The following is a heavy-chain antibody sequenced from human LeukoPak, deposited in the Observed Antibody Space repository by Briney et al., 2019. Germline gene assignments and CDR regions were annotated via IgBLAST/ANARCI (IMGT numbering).Heavy chain of an antibody. Sequence: GGSLRLSCAASGFTFSTYSMNWLRQAPGKGLEWVSYISSSGSTIYYADSVKGRFTISRDNAKNSLYLQMDSLRAEDTALYYCTTRLRNHFDYWGQGTQVTVSS. V-gene: IGHV3-48*01. CDR3: TTRLRNHFDY. J-gene: IGHJ4*02. CDR2: ISSSGSTI. CDR1: GFTFSTYS. D-gene: IGHD5-12*01.